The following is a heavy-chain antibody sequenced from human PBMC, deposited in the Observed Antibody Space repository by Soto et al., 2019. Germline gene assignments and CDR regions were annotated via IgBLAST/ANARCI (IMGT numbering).Heavy chain of an antibody. CDR2: FYDTGST. D-gene: IGHD3-10*01. CDR1: GGSVSSGTYY. CDR3: ARYGSSGSYVWFDP. Sequence: PSETLSLTCTVSGGSVSSGTYYWAWVRQPPGKGLEWIGTFYDTGSTHYNPSLKSRVTISVATSKNQFSLKLSSVTAADTAVYYCARYGSSGSYVWFDPWGQGTLVTVSS. J-gene: IGHJ5*02. V-gene: IGHV4-39*01.